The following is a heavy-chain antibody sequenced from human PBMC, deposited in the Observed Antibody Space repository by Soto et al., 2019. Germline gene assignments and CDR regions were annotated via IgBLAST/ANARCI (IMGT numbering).Heavy chain of an antibody. V-gene: IGHV3-30-3*01. CDR2: ISYDGNNK. D-gene: IGHD4-17*01. Sequence: GGSLRLSCAAPGFTFSSYAMHWVRQAPGKGLEWVAVISYDGNNKYYADSVKGRFTISRDNSKNTLYLQMNSLRAEDTAVYYCAREFYGDYNYYYGMDVWGQGTTVTVSS. CDR1: GFTFSSYA. CDR3: AREFYGDYNYYYGMDV. J-gene: IGHJ6*02.